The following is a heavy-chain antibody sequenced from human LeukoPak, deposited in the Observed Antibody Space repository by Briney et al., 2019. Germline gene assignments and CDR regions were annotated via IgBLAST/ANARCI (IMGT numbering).Heavy chain of an antibody. Sequence: PGGSLRLSCAASGFTFSSYWMHWVRQAPGKGLVWVSRINTDGSSTSYADSVKGRFTISRDNAKNTLYLQMNSLRAEDTAVYYCAGQKFIVVVPAAMPDYWGQGTLVTVSS. CDR1: GFTFSSYW. CDR2: INTDGSST. CDR3: AGQKFIVVVPAAMPDY. V-gene: IGHV3-74*01. D-gene: IGHD2-2*01. J-gene: IGHJ4*02.